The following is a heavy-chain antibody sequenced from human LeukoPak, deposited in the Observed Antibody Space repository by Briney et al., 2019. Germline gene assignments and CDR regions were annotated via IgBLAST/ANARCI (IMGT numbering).Heavy chain of an antibody. D-gene: IGHD6-13*01. CDR2: IWYDGTSK. J-gene: IGHJ4*02. V-gene: IGHV3-33*01. CDR3: ARSQSSSLIDY. CDR1: GFSLSAYG. Sequence: GRSLGLSCAASGFSLSAYGVHWVRQAPGKGLEWVAVIWYDGTSKDYADSVKGRFTFSRDNSKNTLYLQMNSLTVEDTAVYYCARSQSSSLIDYWGQGTLVTVSS.